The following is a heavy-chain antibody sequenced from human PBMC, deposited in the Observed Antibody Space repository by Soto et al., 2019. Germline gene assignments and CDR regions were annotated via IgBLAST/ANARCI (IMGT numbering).Heavy chain of an antibody. CDR3: ARGYCSGGICNSDWILDL. D-gene: IGHD2-15*01. CDR1: GFTFNGHG. CDR2: VTSSSSYI. V-gene: IGHV3-21*01. Sequence: EVQLVESGGGLVKPGGSLRLSCAASGFTFNGHGMNWVRQAPWKGLEWVSTVTSSSSYIYNADSVEGRFTISRDNARNSLYLQMNNLRAADTAVYYWARGYCSGGICNSDWILDLWGRGTLVTVSS. J-gene: IGHJ2*01.